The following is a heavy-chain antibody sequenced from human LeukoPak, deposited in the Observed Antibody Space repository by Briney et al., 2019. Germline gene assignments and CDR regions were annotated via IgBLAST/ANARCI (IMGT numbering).Heavy chain of an antibody. Sequence: PSETLSLTCTVSGGSISSSSYYWGWIRQPPGKGLEWIGSIYYSGSTYYNPSLKSRVTISVDTSKNQFSLKLSSVTAADTAVYYCARHQGYSSNWYAYWGQGTLVTVSS. CDR3: ARHQGYSSNWYAY. J-gene: IGHJ5*01. D-gene: IGHD6-13*01. CDR2: IYYSGST. V-gene: IGHV4-39*01. CDR1: GGSISSSSYY.